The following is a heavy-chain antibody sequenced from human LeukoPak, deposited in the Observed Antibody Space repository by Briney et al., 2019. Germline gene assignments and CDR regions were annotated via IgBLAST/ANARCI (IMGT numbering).Heavy chain of an antibody. CDR2: INHSGST. CDR1: GGSFSGYY. D-gene: IGHD2-2*01. J-gene: IGHJ3*02. V-gene: IGHV4-34*01. CDR3: ASTIVVVPAAVEDAFDI. Sequence: SETLSLTCAVYGGSFSGYYWSWIRQPPGKGLEWIGEINHSGSTNYNPSLKSRVTISVDTSKNQFSLKLSSVTAADTAVYYCASTIVVVPAAVEDAFDIWGQGTMVTVSS.